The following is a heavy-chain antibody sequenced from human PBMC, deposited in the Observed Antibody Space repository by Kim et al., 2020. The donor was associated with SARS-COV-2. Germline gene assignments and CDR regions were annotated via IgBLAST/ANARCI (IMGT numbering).Heavy chain of an antibody. Sequence: GGSLRLSCVVKGFTISNYPMNWVRQGPGKGLEWVSSISDRGGSTDYADSVKGRFTISRDNSKNTVYLQMNSLRAEDTALYYCARGQVEIRLILVALFSSRYFFDYWRQGSLVTVSS. CDR3: ARGQVEIRLILVALFSSRYFFDY. CDR2: ISDRGGST. D-gene: IGHD3-22*01. CDR1: GFTISNYP. J-gene: IGHJ4*02. V-gene: IGHV3-23*01.